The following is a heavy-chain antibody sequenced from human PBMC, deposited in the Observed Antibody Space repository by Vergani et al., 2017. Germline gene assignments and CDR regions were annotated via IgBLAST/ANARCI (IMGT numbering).Heavy chain of an antibody. CDR1: GYTFTGYY. D-gene: IGHD3-22*01. CDR2: ISAYNGNT. V-gene: IGHV1-18*04. CDR3: ARNYYDSSGQYGMDV. J-gene: IGHJ6*02. Sequence: QVQLVQSGAEVKKPGASVKVSCKASGYTFTGYYMHWVRQAPGQGLEWMGWISAYNGNTNYAQKLQGRVTITTDTSTSTAYMELRGLRSDDTAVYYCARNYYDSSGQYGMDVWGQGTTVTVSS.